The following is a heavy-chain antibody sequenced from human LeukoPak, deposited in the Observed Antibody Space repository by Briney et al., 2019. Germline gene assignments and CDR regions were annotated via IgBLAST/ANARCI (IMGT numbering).Heavy chain of an antibody. CDR2: IIPIFGTA. J-gene: IGHJ4*02. CDR1: GGTFSSDA. CDR3: ARVVSGRYYFDY. D-gene: IGHD3-3*01. V-gene: IGHV1-69*01. Sequence: SSVKVSCKASGGTFSSDAISWVRQAPGQRLEWMGGIIPIFGTANYAQKFQGRVTITADESTSTAYMELSNLRSEDTAVYYCARVVSGRYYFDYWGQGTLVTVSS.